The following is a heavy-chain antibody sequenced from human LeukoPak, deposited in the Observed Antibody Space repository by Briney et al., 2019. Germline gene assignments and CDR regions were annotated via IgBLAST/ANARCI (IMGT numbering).Heavy chain of an antibody. D-gene: IGHD2-15*01. Sequence: GGSLRLSCAASGFTVSSNCMSWVRQAPGKGLEWVSVIYSGGNTYYADSVKGRFTISRDSSKNTLYLQMNSLRAEDTAVYYCARVRVVAATYWFDPWGQGTLVTVSS. CDR2: IYSGGNT. V-gene: IGHV3-53*01. CDR3: ARVRVVAATYWFDP. J-gene: IGHJ5*02. CDR1: GFTVSSNC.